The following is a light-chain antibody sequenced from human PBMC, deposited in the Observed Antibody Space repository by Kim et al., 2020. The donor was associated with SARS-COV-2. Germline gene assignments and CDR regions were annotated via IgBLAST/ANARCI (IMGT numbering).Light chain of an antibody. V-gene: IGKV3-15*01. CDR1: QSVSSN. CDR2: DTS. J-gene: IGKJ1*01. CDR3: QQHNNWPRT. Sequence: EIVLTQSPATLSVSPGERATLSCRASQSVSSNLAWYQQKPGQAPRLLIYDTSTRATGIPARFSGSGSGAEFTLTISSLQSDDFAVYCCQQHNNWPRTFGQGTKVDIK.